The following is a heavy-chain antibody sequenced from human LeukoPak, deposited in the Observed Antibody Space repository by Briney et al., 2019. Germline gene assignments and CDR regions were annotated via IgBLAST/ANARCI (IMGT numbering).Heavy chain of an antibody. J-gene: IGHJ5*02. CDR2: ISSGSRYI. CDR1: GFTFSAYS. D-gene: IGHD2-15*01. V-gene: IGHV3-21*01. CDR3: AKCSGGNCYHSDDH. Sequence: GGSLRLSCAASGFTFSAYSMNWVRQAPGKGLEWVLSISSGSRYIYYADSVKGRFTISRDNAKDSLYLQMNSLRAEDTAVYYCAKCSGGNCYHSDDHWGQGTLVTVSP.